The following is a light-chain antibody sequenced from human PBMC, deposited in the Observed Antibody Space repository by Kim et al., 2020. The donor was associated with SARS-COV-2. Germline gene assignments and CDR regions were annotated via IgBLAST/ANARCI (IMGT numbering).Light chain of an antibody. J-gene: IGLJ3*02. CDR2: VNSDGSH. CDR3: QTWGPGIRV. CDR1: NGHYNYA. V-gene: IGLV4-69*01. Sequence: QLVLTQSPSASASLGASVKLTCTLSNGHYNYAIAWHQQQPGKGPRYLMKVNSDGSHSKGDGIPDRFSGSSTGAERYLTISGLQSDYEADYYCQTWGPGIRVFGGGTQLTVL.